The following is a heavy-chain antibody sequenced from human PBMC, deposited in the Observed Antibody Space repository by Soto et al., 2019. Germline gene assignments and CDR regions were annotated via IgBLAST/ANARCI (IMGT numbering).Heavy chain of an antibody. D-gene: IGHD2-21*02. J-gene: IGHJ6*04. Sequence: EVVLVESGGGLVQPGGSLRLSCVASGFNFDDFAMHWVRQAPGKGLQGVSGIRWTGDTPAYGDSVKGRFIISRDNPRKSLCLQMNSLRTEDTAVDFCARVKAGIAYRDCSMDVWGKGTTVTVSA. CDR3: ARVKAGIAYRDCSMDV. V-gene: IGHV3-9*01. CDR1: GFNFDDFA. CDR2: IRWTGDTP.